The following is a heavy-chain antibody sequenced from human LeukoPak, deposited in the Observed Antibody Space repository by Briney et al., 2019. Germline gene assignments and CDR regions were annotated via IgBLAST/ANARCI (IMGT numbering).Heavy chain of an antibody. CDR2: INPNSGGT. Sequence: ASVKVSCKASGYTFTGYYMHWVRQAPGQGLEWMAWINPNSGGTNYAQTFQGRVTMTRDTSISTAYMELSRLRSEDTAVYYCARDVTATRTGAFDIWGQGTMVTVSS. CDR1: GYTFTGYY. V-gene: IGHV1-2*02. CDR3: ARDVTATRTGAFDI. J-gene: IGHJ3*02. D-gene: IGHD2-15*01.